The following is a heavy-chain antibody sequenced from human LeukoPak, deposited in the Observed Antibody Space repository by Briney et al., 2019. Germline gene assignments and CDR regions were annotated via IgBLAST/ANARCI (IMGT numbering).Heavy chain of an antibody. CDR2: YNAEEGTI. CDR3: ATVPNYYDSSGYYYRDY. CDR1: GYSLADLS. Sequence: ASVKVFCEVSGYSLADLSMHWVRQAPGKGLEWMGGYNAEEGTIVYAQKFQGRVTMSEDTSTDTAYMELSSLRSEDTAVYYCATVPNYYDSSGYYYRDYWGQGTLVTVSS. V-gene: IGHV1-24*01. J-gene: IGHJ4*02. D-gene: IGHD3-22*01.